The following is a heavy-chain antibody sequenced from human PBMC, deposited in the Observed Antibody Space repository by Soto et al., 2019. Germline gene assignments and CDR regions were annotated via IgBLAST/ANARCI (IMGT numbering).Heavy chain of an antibody. V-gene: IGHV5-51*01. J-gene: IGHJ5*02. CDR1: GYTFTNYC. CDR3: ARHGFYGDYSSNYFDP. CDR2: IYPSDSDS. D-gene: IGHD4-17*01. Sequence: GESLKLACQASGYTFTNYCIAWVLQMPGKGLEYMGIIYPSDSDSRYSPSFQGQVTFSADKSINTAYLQWSSLKASDTAMYYCARHGFYGDYSSNYFDPWGQGTLVTVSS.